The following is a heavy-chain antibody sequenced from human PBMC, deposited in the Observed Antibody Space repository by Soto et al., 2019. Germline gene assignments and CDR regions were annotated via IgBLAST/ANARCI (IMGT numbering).Heavy chain of an antibody. Sequence: EVQLLESGGGLVQPGGSLRLSCAASGFTFSSYAMRWVRQAPGKGLEWVSAISGSGGSTYYADSVKGRFTISRDNSKNTLYLQMNSLRAKDTAVYYCAKDSTRRYNWNYVRDYWGQGTLVTVSS. CDR2: ISGSGGST. CDR3: AKDSTRRYNWNYVRDY. V-gene: IGHV3-23*01. D-gene: IGHD1-7*01. CDR1: GFTFSSYA. J-gene: IGHJ4*02.